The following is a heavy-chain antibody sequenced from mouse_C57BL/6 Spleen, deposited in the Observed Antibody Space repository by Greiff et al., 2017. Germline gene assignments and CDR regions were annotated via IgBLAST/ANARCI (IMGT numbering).Heavy chain of an antibody. D-gene: IGHD1-1*01. CDR3: ARRVITTVAYFDY. V-gene: IGHV1-50*01. CDR1: GYTFTSYW. J-gene: IGHJ2*01. Sequence: QVQLQQPGAELVKPGASVKLSCKASGYTFTSYWMQWVKQRPGQGLEWIGEIDPSDSYTNYNQKFKGKATLTVDTSSSTAYMQLSSLTSEDSAVYYCARRVITTVAYFDYWGQGTTLTVSS. CDR2: IDPSDSYT.